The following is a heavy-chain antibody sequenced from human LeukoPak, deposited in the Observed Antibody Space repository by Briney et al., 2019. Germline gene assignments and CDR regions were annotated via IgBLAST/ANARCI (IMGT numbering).Heavy chain of an antibody. J-gene: IGHJ3*02. CDR3: ARALNLYYYDTSVEPAFDI. CDR2: IYASGST. CDR1: GGSISSGSYY. D-gene: IGHD3-22*01. Sequence: ASEPLSLTCPVSGGSISSGSYYWSWIRQPAGKGLAWIGRIYASGSTSFNPSLKSRVTISVDTSKNQFSLKLSSVTATDTAVYYCARALNLYYYDTSVEPAFDIWGQGTMVTVSS. V-gene: IGHV4-61*02.